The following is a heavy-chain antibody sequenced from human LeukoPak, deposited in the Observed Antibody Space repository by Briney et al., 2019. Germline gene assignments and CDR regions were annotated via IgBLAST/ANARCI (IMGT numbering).Heavy chain of an antibody. D-gene: IGHD5-18*01. J-gene: IGHJ6*02. CDR3: ARDRVETAMGPQFRTYYYYGMDV. Sequence: PGGSLRLSCAASGFTFSSYAMNWVRQAPGKGLEWVSGISGSADNTYYADSVKGKFTISRDNSKNTLYLQMNSLRVEDTAVYYCARDRVETAMGPQFRTYYYYGMDVWGQGTTVTVSS. CDR1: GFTFSSYA. V-gene: IGHV3-23*01. CDR2: ISGSADNT.